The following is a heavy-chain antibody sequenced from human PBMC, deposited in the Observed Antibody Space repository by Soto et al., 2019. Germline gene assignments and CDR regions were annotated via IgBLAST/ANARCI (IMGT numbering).Heavy chain of an antibody. D-gene: IGHD3-16*01. CDR1: GGSTSSDNY. J-gene: IGHJ4*02. Sequence: SSETLSLTCTVSGGSTSSDNYWSWIRQPPGKGLEWIGHIYYSGNTDYNPSLKSRLAISIDTSKNQFSLKLSSVTAADTAVYFCAREGGESSDGLYYFDHWGPGTLVTVSS. V-gene: IGHV4-30-4*01. CDR3: AREGGESSDGLYYFDH. CDR2: IYYSGNT.